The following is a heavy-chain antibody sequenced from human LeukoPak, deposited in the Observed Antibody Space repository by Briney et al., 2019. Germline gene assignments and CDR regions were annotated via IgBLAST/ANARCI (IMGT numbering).Heavy chain of an antibody. J-gene: IGHJ4*02. CDR1: GGSISSGGYS. CDR2: IYHSGST. V-gene: IGHV4-30-2*01. CDR3: ARDYGGAIDY. Sequence: SETLSLTCAVSGGSISSGGYSWIWIRQPPGKGLEWIGYIYHSGSTYSNPSLKSRVTISVDRSKNQFSLKLSSVTAADTAVYYCARDYGGAIDYWGQGTLVTVSS. D-gene: IGHD4-23*01.